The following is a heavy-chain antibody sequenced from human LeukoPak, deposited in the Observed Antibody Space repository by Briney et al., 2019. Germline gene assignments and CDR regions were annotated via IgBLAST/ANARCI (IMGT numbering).Heavy chain of an antibody. J-gene: IGHJ4*02. CDR3: ATPVIGSGDIRPFDY. D-gene: IGHD2-15*01. CDR2: ISAYNGNT. Sequence: ASVKVSCKASGYTFTSYGISWVRQAPGQGLEWMGWISAYNGNTIYAQKFQGRVTMTEDTSTDTAYMELSSLRSEDTAVYYCATPVIGSGDIRPFDYWGQGTLVTVSS. CDR1: GYTFTSYG. V-gene: IGHV1-18*01.